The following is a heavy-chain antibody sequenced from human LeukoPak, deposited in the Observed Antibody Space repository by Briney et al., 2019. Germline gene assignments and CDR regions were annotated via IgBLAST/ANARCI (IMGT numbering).Heavy chain of an antibody. Sequence: SETLSLTCTVSGGSISSSSYYWGWIRQPPGKGLEWIGSTYYSGSTYYNPSLKSRVTISVDTSKNQFSLKLSSVTAADTAVYYCARALYSSGPEDAFDIWGQGTMVTVSS. J-gene: IGHJ3*02. CDR1: GGSISSSSYY. V-gene: IGHV4-39*07. D-gene: IGHD6-19*01. CDR3: ARALYSSGPEDAFDI. CDR2: TYYSGST.